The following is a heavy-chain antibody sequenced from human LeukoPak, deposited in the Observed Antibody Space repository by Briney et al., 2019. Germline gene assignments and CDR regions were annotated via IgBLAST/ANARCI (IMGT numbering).Heavy chain of an antibody. Sequence: ASVKVSCKASGYTFTGYYMHWVRQAPGQGLEWMGWINPNSGGTNYAQKFQGRVTMTRDTSISTAYMELSRLRPDDTAVYYCARFYYGNYYFDYWGQGTLVTVSS. CDR2: INPNSGGT. D-gene: IGHD3-10*01. CDR3: ARFYYGNYYFDY. V-gene: IGHV1-2*02. J-gene: IGHJ4*02. CDR1: GYTFTGYY.